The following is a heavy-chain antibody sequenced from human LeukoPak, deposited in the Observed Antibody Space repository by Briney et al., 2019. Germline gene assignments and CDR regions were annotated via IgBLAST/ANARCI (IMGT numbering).Heavy chain of an antibody. CDR1: GFTFSSYA. V-gene: IGHV3-23*01. CDR3: ARALEPSIAVIDY. D-gene: IGHD6-19*01. CDR2: ISGSGGST. J-gene: IGHJ4*02. Sequence: PGGSLRLSCAASGFTFSSYAMSWVRQAPGKGLEWVSAISGSGGSTYYADSVKGRFTISRDNAKNSLCLQMNSLRAEDTAVYYCARALEPSIAVIDYWGQGTLVTVSS.